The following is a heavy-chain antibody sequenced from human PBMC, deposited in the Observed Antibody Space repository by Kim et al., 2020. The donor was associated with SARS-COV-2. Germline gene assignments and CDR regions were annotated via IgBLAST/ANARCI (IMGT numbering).Heavy chain of an antibody. V-gene: IGHV4-39*07. CDR1: GGSISSSSYY. J-gene: IGHJ3*02. Sequence: SETLSLTCTVSGGSISSSSYYWGWIRQPPGKGLEWIGSIYYSGSTYYNPSLKSRVTISVDTSKNQFSLKLSSVTAADTAVYYCARGAYCGGDCYNDAFDICGQGTMVTVSS. CDR3: ARGAYCGGDCYNDAFDI. D-gene: IGHD2-21*02. CDR2: IYYSGST.